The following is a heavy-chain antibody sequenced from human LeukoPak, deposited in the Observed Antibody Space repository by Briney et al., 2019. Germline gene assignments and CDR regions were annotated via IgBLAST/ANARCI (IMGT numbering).Heavy chain of an antibody. J-gene: IGHJ4*02. Sequence: SETLSLTCAVYGGSFSGYYWSWIRQPPGKGLEGIGEINHSGSTNYNPSLKSRVTISVDTSKNQFSLKLSSVTAADTAVYYRARDLGPTVTTFDYWGQGTLVTVSS. CDR2: INHSGST. CDR1: GGSFSGYY. D-gene: IGHD4-17*01. V-gene: IGHV4-34*01. CDR3: ARDLGPTVTTFDY.